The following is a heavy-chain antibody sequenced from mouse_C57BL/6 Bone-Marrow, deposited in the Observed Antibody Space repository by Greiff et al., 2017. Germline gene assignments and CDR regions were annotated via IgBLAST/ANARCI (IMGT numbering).Heavy chain of an antibody. V-gene: IGHV1-55*01. D-gene: IGHD2-5*01. J-gene: IGHJ1*03. CDR2: IYPGSGST. Sequence: VQLQQPGAELVKPGASVKMSCKASGYTFTSYWITWVKQRPGQGLEWIGDIYPGSGSTNYNEKFKSKATLTVDTSSSTAYMQLSSLTTEDSAVYYCARPYYSNYWYFDVWGTGTTLTVSS. CDR3: ARPYYSNYWYFDV. CDR1: GYTFTSYW.